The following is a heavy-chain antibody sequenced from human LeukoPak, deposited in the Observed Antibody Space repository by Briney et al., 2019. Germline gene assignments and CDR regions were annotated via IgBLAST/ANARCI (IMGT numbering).Heavy chain of an antibody. Sequence: ASVKVSCKASGGTFSSYAIRWVRQAPGQGLEWMGWISAYNGNTNYAQKLQGRVTMTTDTSTSTAYMELRSLRSDDTAVYYCARNLNYVWGSYRYTTPVDYWGQGTLVTVSS. CDR3: ARNLNYVWGSYRYTTPVDY. CDR2: ISAYNGNT. D-gene: IGHD3-16*02. J-gene: IGHJ4*02. CDR1: GGTFSSYA. V-gene: IGHV1-18*01.